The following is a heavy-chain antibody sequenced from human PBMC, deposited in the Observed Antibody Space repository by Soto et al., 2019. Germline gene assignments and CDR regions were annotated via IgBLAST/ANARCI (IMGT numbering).Heavy chain of an antibody. CDR2: IYHGGST. J-gene: IGHJ3*01. CDR1: GCSIRGDNYY. D-gene: IGHD3-10*01. Sequence: TLYLACSVSGCSIRGDNYYWCWILQHPGKGLEWIGFIYHGGSTYYNPSLKSRATISVATSENQFSLKLNSVTAADTAVYFCARDGFFFYVWG. V-gene: IGHV4-31*03. CDR3: ARDGFFFYV.